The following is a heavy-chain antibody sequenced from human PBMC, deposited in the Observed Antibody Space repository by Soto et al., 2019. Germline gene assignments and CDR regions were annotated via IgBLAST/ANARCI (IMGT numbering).Heavy chain of an antibody. J-gene: IGHJ6*02. D-gene: IGHD3-10*01. CDR1: GFTCSSYA. CDR3: AKGMVYYYYGMDV. Sequence: GGALRLSCAASGFTCSSYAMHWVRQSPGKGLEWVAVISYDGSNKYYADSVKGRFTISRDNSKNTLYLQMNSLRAEDTAVYYCAKGMVYYYYGMDVWGQGTTVTVSS. CDR2: ISYDGSNK. V-gene: IGHV3-30*18.